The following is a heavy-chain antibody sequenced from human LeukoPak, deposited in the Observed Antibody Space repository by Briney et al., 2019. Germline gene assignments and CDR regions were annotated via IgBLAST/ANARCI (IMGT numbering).Heavy chain of an antibody. CDR2: ISSSSSYI. Sequence: GSLRLSCPASGFTFSSYSMNWVRQAPGKGLEWVSSISSSSSYIYYADSVKGRFTISRDNAKNSLYLQMNSLRAEDTAVYYCARESGSGTPFDYWGQGTLVTVSS. CDR1: GFTFSSYS. J-gene: IGHJ4*02. CDR3: ARESGSGTPFDY. D-gene: IGHD3-10*01. V-gene: IGHV3-21*01.